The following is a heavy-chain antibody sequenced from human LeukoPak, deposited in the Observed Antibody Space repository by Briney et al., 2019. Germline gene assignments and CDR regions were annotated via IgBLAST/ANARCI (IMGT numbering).Heavy chain of an antibody. J-gene: IGHJ4*02. CDR2: IYYSGST. CDR3: ARDRGYYGSGSQKGFDY. Sequence: SETLSLTCTVSGGSISSGDYYWSWIRQPPGKGLEWIGYIYYSGSTYYNPSLKSRVTISVDTSKNQFSLKLSSVTAADTAVYYCARDRGYYGSGSQKGFDYWGQGTLVTVSS. CDR1: GGSISSGDYY. V-gene: IGHV4-30-4*08. D-gene: IGHD3-10*01.